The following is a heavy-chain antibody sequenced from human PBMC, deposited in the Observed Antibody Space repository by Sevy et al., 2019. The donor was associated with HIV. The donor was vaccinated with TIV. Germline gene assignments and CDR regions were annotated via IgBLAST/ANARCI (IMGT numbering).Heavy chain of an antibody. Sequence: GGSLRLSCAASGFAFCDYSMSWVRQAPGKGLEWVATLSFGCGKINYADSVKGRFTISRDNSKNSFYLQMDNLRVEDTALYYCARDGCTGHHDYWGQGTRVTVSS. CDR3: ARDGCTGHHDY. CDR2: LSFGCGKI. D-gene: IGHD2-8*02. V-gene: IGHV3-23*01. J-gene: IGHJ4*02. CDR1: GFAFCDYS.